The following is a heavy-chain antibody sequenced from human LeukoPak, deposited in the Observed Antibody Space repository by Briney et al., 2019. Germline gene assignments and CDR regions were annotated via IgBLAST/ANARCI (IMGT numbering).Heavy chain of an antibody. Sequence: GGPLRLSCAGSGFTFSNYAMTWVRQAPGKGLEWVSAISGSAGSTYYADSVKGRFTFSRDNSKNTLYLQMNSLRAEDTAVYFCAKDAATVPPRTHDYWGQGTLVTVSS. V-gene: IGHV3-23*01. CDR3: AKDAATVPPRTHDY. J-gene: IGHJ4*02. D-gene: IGHD4-17*01. CDR1: GFTFSNYA. CDR2: ISGSAGST.